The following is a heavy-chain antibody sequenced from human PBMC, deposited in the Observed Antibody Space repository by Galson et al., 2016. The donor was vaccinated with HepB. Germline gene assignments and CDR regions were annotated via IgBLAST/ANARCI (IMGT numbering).Heavy chain of an antibody. CDR2: IRSKANSYAT. CDR1: GFSVSVNY. CDR3: TRGFCSSTSYYANDY. D-gene: IGHD2-2*01. J-gene: IGHJ4*02. V-gene: IGHV3-73*01. Sequence: SLRLSCAASGFSVSVNYMRWVRQAPGKGLEWLGRIRSKANSYATTYAASVKGRFTISRDDSKNTEYLQMNSLKTEDTAMYYCTRGFCSSTSYYANDYWGQGTLVTVCS.